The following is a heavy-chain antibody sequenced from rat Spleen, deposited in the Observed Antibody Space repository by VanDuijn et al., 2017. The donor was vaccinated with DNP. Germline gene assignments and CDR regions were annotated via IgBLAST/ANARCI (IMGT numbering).Heavy chain of an antibody. CDR1: GFTFSDYY. Sequence: EVQLVESGGGLEQPGRSLKLSCAASGFTFSDYYMAWVRQAPTKGLEWVAYISNDGGSTYHGDSVKGRFTISRDNAKSTLYLQMNSLRSEDMATYYCARHVLPLRVWDYWGQGVMVTVSS. V-gene: IGHV5-22*01. J-gene: IGHJ2*01. D-gene: IGHD1-4*01. CDR2: ISNDGGST. CDR3: ARHVLPLRVWDY.